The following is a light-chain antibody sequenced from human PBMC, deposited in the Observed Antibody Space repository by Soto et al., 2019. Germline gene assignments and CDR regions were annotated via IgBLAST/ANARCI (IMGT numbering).Light chain of an antibody. J-gene: IGLJ2*01. V-gene: IGLV1-36*01. CDR1: SSNIGNNA. CDR2: YDD. CDR3: AAWDDSLNGPV. Sequence: QAVVTQPPSVSEAPRQRVTISCSGSSSNIGNNAVNWYQQLPGKAPKLLIYYDDLLPSGVSDRFSGSKSATSASLAISGLQSDDEADYYCAAWDDSLNGPVFGGGTKLTVL.